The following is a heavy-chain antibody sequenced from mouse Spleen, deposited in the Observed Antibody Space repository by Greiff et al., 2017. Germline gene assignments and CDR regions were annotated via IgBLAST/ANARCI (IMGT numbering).Heavy chain of an antibody. D-gene: IGHD1-1*01. Sequence: QVQLQQSGAELVMPGASVKLSCKASGYTFTSYWMHWVKQRPGQGLEWIGEIDPSDSYTNYNQKFKGKATLTVDKSSSTAYMQLSSLTSEDSAVYYCARGGLYGSSFYWYFDVWGAGTTVTVSS. CDR3: ARGGLYGSSFYWYFDV. V-gene: IGHV1-69*01. CDR2: IDPSDSYT. CDR1: GYTFTSYW. J-gene: IGHJ1*01.